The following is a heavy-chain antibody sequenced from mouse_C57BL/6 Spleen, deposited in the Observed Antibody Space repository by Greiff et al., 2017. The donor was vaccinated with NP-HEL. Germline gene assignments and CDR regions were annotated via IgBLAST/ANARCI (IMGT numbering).Heavy chain of an antibody. CDR1: GYTFTSYW. V-gene: IGHV1-50*01. J-gene: IGHJ3*01. CDR3: ARSGDGYYGFAY. Sequence: QVQLQQPGAELVKPGASVKLSCKASGYTFTSYWMQWVKQRPGQGLEWIGEIDPSDSYTNYNQKFKGKATLTVDTSSSTAYMQLSSLTSEDSAVYYCARSGDGYYGFAYWGQGTLVTVSA. D-gene: IGHD2-3*01. CDR2: IDPSDSYT.